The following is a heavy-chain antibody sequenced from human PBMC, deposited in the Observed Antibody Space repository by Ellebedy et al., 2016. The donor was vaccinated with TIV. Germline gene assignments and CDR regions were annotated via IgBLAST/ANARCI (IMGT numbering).Heavy chain of an antibody. Sequence: ASVKVSCKASGYTFSTYSMSWVRQAPGQGLEWIGWISAYTGDTNYAQKVQGRLIMSTDTSTNTAYMELRNLRSDDTAVYYCARDMVQGTVSTYVWFDYWGQGTPVTVSS. CDR2: ISAYTGDT. V-gene: IGHV1-18*01. J-gene: IGHJ4*02. CDR3: ARDMVQGTVSTYVWFDY. D-gene: IGHD5/OR15-5a*01. CDR1: GYTFSTYS.